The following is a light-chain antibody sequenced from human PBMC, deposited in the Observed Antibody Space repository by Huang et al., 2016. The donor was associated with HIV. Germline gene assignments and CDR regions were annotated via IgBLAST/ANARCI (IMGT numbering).Light chain of an antibody. Sequence: DIVMTQSPDSLSVSLGERATINCKSSQSVLYSSNNKNYLAWYQQKPGQPPKLLIYCAANRESGVPDRFTGGGSGTDFTLTISSLQAEDVAVYYCQQYYSSPRAFGQGTKLEI. V-gene: IGKV4-1*01. CDR1: QSVLYSSNNKNY. J-gene: IGKJ2*01. CDR2: CAA. CDR3: QQYYSSPRA.